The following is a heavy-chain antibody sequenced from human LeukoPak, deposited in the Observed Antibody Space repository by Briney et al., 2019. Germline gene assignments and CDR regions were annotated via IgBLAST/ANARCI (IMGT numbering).Heavy chain of an antibody. CDR3: ARTRLDYGMDV. D-gene: IGHD5-12*01. J-gene: IGHJ6*02. Sequence: GGSLRLSCAASGFTFDDYGMSWVRQAPGKGLEWVSGINWNGGSTGSADSVKGRFTISRDNAKNTLYLQMNSLRAEDTAVYYCARTRLDYGMDVWGQGTTVTVSS. V-gene: IGHV3-20*04. CDR2: INWNGGST. CDR1: GFTFDDYG.